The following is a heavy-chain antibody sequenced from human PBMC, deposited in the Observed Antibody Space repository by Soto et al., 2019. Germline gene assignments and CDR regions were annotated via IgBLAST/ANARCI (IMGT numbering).Heavy chain of an antibody. CDR3: ARDGLYGDYGHY. D-gene: IGHD4-17*01. J-gene: IGHJ4*02. CDR2: INPSGGST. CDR1: GYTFTSYY. V-gene: IGHV1-46*01. Sequence: QVQLVQSGAEVKKPGASVKVSCKASGYTFTSYYMHWVRQAPGQGLEWMGIINPSGGSTSYAQKCQGRVTMTRDTATSTVDMELSSLRSEDTAVYYWARDGLYGDYGHYWGQGTLVTVSS.